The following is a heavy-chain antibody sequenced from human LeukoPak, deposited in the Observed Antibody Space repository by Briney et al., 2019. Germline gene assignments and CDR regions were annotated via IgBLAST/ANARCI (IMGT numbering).Heavy chain of an antibody. CDR1: GGSVSSGGYY. J-gene: IGHJ5*02. CDR3: ARDRRGYYYDSSGYQKNNWFDP. V-gene: IGHV4-31*03. CDR2: IFYSGST. D-gene: IGHD3-22*01. Sequence: SETLSPTCTVSGGSVSSGGYYWSWIRQHPGKGPEWIGYIFYSGSTHYNPSLKRRVTLSLDTSKNQFSLKLSSVTAADTAVYYCARDRRGYYYDSSGYQKNNWFDPWGQGTLVTVSS.